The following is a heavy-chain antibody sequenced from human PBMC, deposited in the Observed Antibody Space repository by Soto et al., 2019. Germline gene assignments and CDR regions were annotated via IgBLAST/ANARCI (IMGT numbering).Heavy chain of an antibody. Sequence: QVQLVQSGAEVKKPGSSVKVSCKASGGTFSSYTISWVRQAPGQGLEWMGRIIPNLGIANYAQKFQGRVTITADKSTSTAYMELSSLRSEDTAVYYCAQVPAASFDIWGQGTMVTVSS. CDR2: IIPNLGIA. CDR3: AQVPAASFDI. J-gene: IGHJ3*02. CDR1: GGTFSSYT. D-gene: IGHD2-2*01. V-gene: IGHV1-69*02.